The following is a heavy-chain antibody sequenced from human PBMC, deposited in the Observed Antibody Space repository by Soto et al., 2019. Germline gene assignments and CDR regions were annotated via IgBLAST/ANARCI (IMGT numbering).Heavy chain of an antibody. CDR1: GSTFNGFA. CDR3: AREGILHAFDF. CDR2: ISGDGSKK. Sequence: QVQLVETGGGVVQPGRSLRLSCATSGSTFNGFAMHWVRQAPGKGLARVAVISGDGSKKYYADYVKGRFTISRDTSKNTQYVQISRLNAEDTAVYYYAREGILHAFDFWGQGTMVIVSS. V-gene: IGHV3-30-3*01. J-gene: IGHJ3*01.